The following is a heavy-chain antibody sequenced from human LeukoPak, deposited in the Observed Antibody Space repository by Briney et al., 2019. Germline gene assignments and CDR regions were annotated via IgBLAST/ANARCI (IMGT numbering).Heavy chain of an antibody. J-gene: IGHJ5*02. CDR1: GGTFSSYA. CDR2: IIPIFGTA. D-gene: IGHD1-26*01. V-gene: IGHV1-69*13. Sequence: GASVKVSCKASGGTFSSYAISWVRQAPGQGLEWMGGIIPIFGTANYAQKFQGRVTITADESTSTAYMELSSLRSEDTAVYYCARDQEWGRGVIEGENWFDPWGQGTLVTVSS. CDR3: ARDQEWGRGVIEGENWFDP.